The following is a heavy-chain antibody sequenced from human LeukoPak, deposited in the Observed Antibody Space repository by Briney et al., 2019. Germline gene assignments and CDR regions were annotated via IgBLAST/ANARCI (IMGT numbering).Heavy chain of an antibody. CDR2: ISWNSGSI. Sequence: GRSLRLSCAASGFTFDDYAMHWVRQAPGKGLEWVSGISWNSGSIGYADSVKGRFTISRDNARNSLYLQMNSLRAEDTALYYCAKDIHAILTGPGGFDYWGQGTLVTVSS. V-gene: IGHV3-9*01. CDR1: GFTFDDYA. D-gene: IGHD3-9*01. J-gene: IGHJ4*02. CDR3: AKDIHAILTGPGGFDY.